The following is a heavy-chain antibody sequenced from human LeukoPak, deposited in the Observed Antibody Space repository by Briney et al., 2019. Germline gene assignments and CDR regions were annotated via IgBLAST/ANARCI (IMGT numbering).Heavy chain of an antibody. V-gene: IGHV1-2*02. Sequence: ASVKVSCKASGYTFTGYYMHWVRQAPGQGLEWMGWINPNSGGTNYAQKFQGRVTMTRDTSISTAYMELSRLRSDDTAVYYCARDLGDYSDYPYYYYYMDVWGKGTTVTVSS. D-gene: IGHD4-11*01. J-gene: IGHJ6*03. CDR2: INPNSGGT. CDR3: ARDLGDYSDYPYYYYYMDV. CDR1: GYTFTGYY.